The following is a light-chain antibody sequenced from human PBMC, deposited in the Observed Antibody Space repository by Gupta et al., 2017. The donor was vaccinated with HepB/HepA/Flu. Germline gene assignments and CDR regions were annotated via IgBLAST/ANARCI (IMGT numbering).Light chain of an antibody. V-gene: IGLV3-19*01. CDR2: GKN. CDR1: RLRSYS. CDR3: NSRDSSGKEV. Sequence: SSELTQDPAVSVALGQTVRITCQGDRLRSYSASWYQQKPGQAPVLVIYGKNNRPSGIPDRFSGSRSGNTASLTITGAQAEEEADYYCNSRDSSGKEVFGGGTKLTVL. J-gene: IGLJ2*01.